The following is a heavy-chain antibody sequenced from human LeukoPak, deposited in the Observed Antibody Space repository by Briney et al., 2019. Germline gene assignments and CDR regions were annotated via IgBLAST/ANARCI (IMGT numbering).Heavy chain of an antibody. V-gene: IGHV4-59*08. Sequence: KPSETLSLTCSVSGGSINDYYWSWIRQPPGKGLGWIGYVYYIGSTNYNPSLKSRVTISLHTSKNQFSLRLTSVTAADTAVYYCATGRYAYGSEYWGQGTLVTVSS. D-gene: IGHD3-10*01. CDR1: GGSINDYY. CDR2: VYYIGST. CDR3: ATGRYAYGSEY. J-gene: IGHJ4*02.